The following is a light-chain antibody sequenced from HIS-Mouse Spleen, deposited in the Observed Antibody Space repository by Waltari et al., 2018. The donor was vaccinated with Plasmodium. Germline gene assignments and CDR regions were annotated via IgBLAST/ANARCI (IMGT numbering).Light chain of an antibody. CDR3: QQRSNWPRVLT. CDR1: QSVSSY. V-gene: IGKV3-11*01. J-gene: IGKJ4*01. Sequence: EIVLTQSPATLSLSPWERATLSCRASQSVSSYLAWYQQKPGQAPRLLIYDASNRDTGIPARFSGSGSGTDFTLTISSLEPEDFAVYYCQQRSNWPRVLTFGGGTKVEIK. CDR2: DAS.